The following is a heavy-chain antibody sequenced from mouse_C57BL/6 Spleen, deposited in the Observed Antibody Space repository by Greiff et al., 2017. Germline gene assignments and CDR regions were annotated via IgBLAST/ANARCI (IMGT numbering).Heavy chain of an antibody. J-gene: IGHJ4*01. V-gene: IGHV1-18*01. Sequence: EVQLQQSGPELVKPGASVKIPCKASGYTFTDYNMDWVKQSHGKSLEWIGDINPNNGGTSYNQKFKGKATLTVDKSSNTAYMELRSLTSEDTAVYYCARSVDYGSSYRAMDYWGQGTSVTVSS. CDR1: GYTFTDYN. CDR2: INPNNGGT. CDR3: ARSVDYGSSYRAMDY. D-gene: IGHD1-1*01.